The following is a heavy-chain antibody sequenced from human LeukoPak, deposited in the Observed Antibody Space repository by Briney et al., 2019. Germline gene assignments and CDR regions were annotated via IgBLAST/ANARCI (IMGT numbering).Heavy chain of an antibody. CDR3: ANGGKREPPDY. CDR1: GFTFSSYG. CDR2: ISGSGGST. J-gene: IGHJ4*02. Sequence: GGTLRLSCAASGFTFSSYGMSWVRQAPGKGLEWVSAISGSGGSTYYADSVKGRFTISRDNSKNTLYLQMNSLRAEDTAVYYWANGGKREPPDYWGQGTLVTVPS. D-gene: IGHD1-26*01. V-gene: IGHV3-23*01.